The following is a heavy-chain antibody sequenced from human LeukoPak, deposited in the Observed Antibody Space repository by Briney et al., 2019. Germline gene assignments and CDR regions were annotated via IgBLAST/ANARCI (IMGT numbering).Heavy chain of an antibody. CDR2: ISSSSSYT. CDR3: ARETDILTGYNDY. V-gene: IGHV3-11*06. D-gene: IGHD3-9*01. Sequence: GGSLRLSCAASGFTFSDYYLSWIRQAPGKGLEWVSYISSSSSYTHYADSVKGRFTISRDNAKNSLYLQMNSLRAEDTAVYYCARETDILTGYNDYWGQGTLVTVSS. J-gene: IGHJ4*02. CDR1: GFTFSDYY.